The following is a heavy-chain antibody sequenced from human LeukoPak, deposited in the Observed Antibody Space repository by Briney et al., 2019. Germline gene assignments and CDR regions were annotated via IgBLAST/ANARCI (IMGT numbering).Heavy chain of an antibody. Sequence: ASVKVSCKASGYTLTSLAMNWVRQAPGQGLEWMGWINTNTGKPSYAQGFTGRFVFSLDTSVSTAYLQISSLKAEDTAVYYCARDPEYSSSSGIDYWGQGTLVTVSS. CDR3: ARDPEYSSSSGIDY. V-gene: IGHV7-4-1*02. CDR2: INTNTGKP. D-gene: IGHD6-6*01. J-gene: IGHJ4*02. CDR1: GYTLTSLA.